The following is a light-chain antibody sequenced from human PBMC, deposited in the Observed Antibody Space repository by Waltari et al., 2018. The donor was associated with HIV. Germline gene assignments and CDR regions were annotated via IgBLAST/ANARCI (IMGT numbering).Light chain of an antibody. CDR2: GTS. CDR3: QQYGSSPLT. Sequence: EIVLTQSPGPLSLTSGERATLSCRASQSVGSTYLAWYQQKPGQAPRLLMYGTSSRATGTPDRFSGSGSGTDFTLTISRLEPEDVAVYYCQQYGSSPLTFGGGTKVEIK. CDR1: QSVGSTY. V-gene: IGKV3-20*01. J-gene: IGKJ4*01.